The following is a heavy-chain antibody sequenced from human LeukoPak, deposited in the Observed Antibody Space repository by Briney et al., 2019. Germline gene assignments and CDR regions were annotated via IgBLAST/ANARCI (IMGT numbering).Heavy chain of an antibody. D-gene: IGHD3-10*02. CDR3: AELGITMIGGV. CDR1: GFSFSSYT. J-gene: IGHJ6*04. CDR2: ISSSTI. V-gene: IGHV3-48*04. Sequence: GGSLRLSCTASGFSFSSYTMNWVRQAPGKGLEWVSYISSSTIYYADSVKGRFTISRDNAKNSLYLQMNSLRAEDTAVYYCAELGITMIGGVWGKGTTVTISS.